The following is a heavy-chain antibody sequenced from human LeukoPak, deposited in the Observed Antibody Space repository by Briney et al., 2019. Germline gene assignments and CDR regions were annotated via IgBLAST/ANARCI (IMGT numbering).Heavy chain of an antibody. CDR3: AKDQLAVVTRYYYYYYGMDV. V-gene: IGHV3-30*18. D-gene: IGHD4-23*01. Sequence: GRSLRLSCAASGFTFSSYGMHWVRQAPGKGLEWVAVMSYDGSNKYYADSVKGRFTISRDNSKNTLYLQMNSLRAEDTAVYYCAKDQLAVVTRYYYYYYGMDVWGQGTTVTVSS. J-gene: IGHJ6*02. CDR1: GFTFSSYG. CDR2: MSYDGSNK.